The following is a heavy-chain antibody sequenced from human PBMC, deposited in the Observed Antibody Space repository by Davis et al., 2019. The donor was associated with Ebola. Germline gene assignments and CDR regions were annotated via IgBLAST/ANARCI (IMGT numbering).Heavy chain of an antibody. CDR2: IYYSGST. CDR3: ARYRVAMVKGVPYFDY. CDR1: GGSISSYY. Sequence: MPSETLSLTCTVSGGSISSYYWSWIRQPPGKGLEWIGYIYYSGSTNYNPSLKSRVTISVDTSKNQVSLHLTSVTAEDTAVYHCARYRVAMVKGVPYFDYWGQGRLVTVAS. D-gene: IGHD3-10*01. J-gene: IGHJ4*02. V-gene: IGHV4-59*12.